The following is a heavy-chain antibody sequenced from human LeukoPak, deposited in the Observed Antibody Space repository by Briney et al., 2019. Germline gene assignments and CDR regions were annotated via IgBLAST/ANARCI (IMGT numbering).Heavy chain of an antibody. CDR2: IYYSGST. D-gene: IGHD3-22*01. V-gene: IGHV4-39*07. CDR1: GGSISSGSYY. CDR3: ARDQYYYDSSGYYSRDYDAFDI. Sequence: TSETLSLTCTVSGGSISSGSYYWSWIRQPAGKGLEWIGSIYYSGSTYYNPSLKSRVTISLDTSKNQFSLKLSSVTAADTAVYYCARDQYYYDSSGYYSRDYDAFDIWGQGTMVTVSS. J-gene: IGHJ3*02.